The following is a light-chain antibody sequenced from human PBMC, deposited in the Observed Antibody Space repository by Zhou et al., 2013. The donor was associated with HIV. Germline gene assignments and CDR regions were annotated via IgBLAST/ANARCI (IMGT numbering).Light chain of an antibody. J-gene: IGKJ1*01. CDR3: QHYSGSSPWT. CDR2: KAS. V-gene: IGKV1-5*03. Sequence: DIQMTQSPSTVSASVGDRVTITCRASQSVDYWLAWFQQKPGKAPNVLIYKASNLENGVPSRFSGSGFGTEFTLTISSLQPDDFATYYCQHYSGSSPWTFGQGTKVEIK. CDR1: QSVDYW.